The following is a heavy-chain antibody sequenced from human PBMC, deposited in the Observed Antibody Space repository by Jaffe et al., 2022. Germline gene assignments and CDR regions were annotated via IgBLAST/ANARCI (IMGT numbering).Heavy chain of an antibody. V-gene: IGHV1-2*06. Sequence: QVQLVQSGAEVKKPGASVKVSCKASGYTFTDYFIHWVRQAPGQGLEWMGRINPNSGDTNYAQKSQGRVAMTRDTSISTAYMELSWLRSDDTAVFYCARDAEIIYSSGWYESWGQGTLVTVSS. CDR2: INPNSGDT. CDR1: GYTFTDYF. D-gene: IGHD6-19*01. CDR3: ARDAEIIYSSGWYES. J-gene: IGHJ5*02.